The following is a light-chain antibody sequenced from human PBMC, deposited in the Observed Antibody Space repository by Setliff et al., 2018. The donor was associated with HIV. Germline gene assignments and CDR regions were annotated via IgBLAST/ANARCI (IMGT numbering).Light chain of an antibody. CDR2: GDS. V-gene: IGLV1-40*01. CDR1: SSNIGAGYD. CDR3: QSYDSRLSGDV. J-gene: IGLJ1*01. Sequence: QSVLTQPPSVSGAPGQRVTISCTGSSSNIGAGYDVHWYQQLPGTAPKLLINGDSNRPSGVPNRFSASKCGTSASLAITGLQAEDESDYYCQSYDSRLSGDVFGTGTKVTVL.